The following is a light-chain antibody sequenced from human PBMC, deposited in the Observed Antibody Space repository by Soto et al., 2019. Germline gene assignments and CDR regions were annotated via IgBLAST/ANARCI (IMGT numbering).Light chain of an antibody. CDR3: QQYGSSGK. Sequence: IVLTQSPATLSVSPLERATLSFRASQSVSIKLAWYQQKPGQAPRLLIYDTSTRATGIPARFSGSGSGTEFTLTISRLEPEDFAVYYCQQYGSSGKFGQGNKVDIK. CDR1: QSVSIK. J-gene: IGKJ1*01. V-gene: IGKV3-20*01. CDR2: DTS.